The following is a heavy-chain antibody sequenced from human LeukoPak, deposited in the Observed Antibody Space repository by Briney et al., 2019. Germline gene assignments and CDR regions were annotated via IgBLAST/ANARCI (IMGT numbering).Heavy chain of an antibody. Sequence: SSYWMSWVRQAPGKGLEWIGSTYYSGDTYYNPSLKSRVTISVDTSKNQFSLKLSSVTAADTAVYYCARDVRGIAAADPLDWGQGTLVTVSS. CDR2: TYYSGDT. CDR1: SSY. V-gene: IGHV4-39*07. CDR3: ARDVRGIAAADPLD. D-gene: IGHD6-13*01. J-gene: IGHJ4*02.